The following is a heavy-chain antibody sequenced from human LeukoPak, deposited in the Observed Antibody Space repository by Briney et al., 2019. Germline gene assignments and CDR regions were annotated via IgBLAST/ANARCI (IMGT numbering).Heavy chain of an antibody. J-gene: IGHJ6*02. CDR2: IWYDGSNK. CDR1: GFTFSSYG. V-gene: IGHV3-33*01. CDR3: ARDGSSWPTGDYYYGMDV. Sequence: GGSLRLSCAASGFTFSSYGMHWVRQAPGKGLESVAVIWYDGSNKYYADSVKGRFTISRDNSKNTLYLQMNSLRAEDTAVYYCARDGSSWPTGDYYYGMDVWGQGTTVTVSS. D-gene: IGHD6-13*01.